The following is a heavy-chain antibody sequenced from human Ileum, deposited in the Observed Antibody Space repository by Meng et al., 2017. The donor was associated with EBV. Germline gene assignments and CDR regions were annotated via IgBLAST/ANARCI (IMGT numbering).Heavy chain of an antibody. V-gene: IGHV3-74*01. J-gene: IGHJ4*02. CDR2: INENGATT. Sequence: VQLVESGGALVQPGVSLSLFCAASGFTLSSYWMHWVRQVPGKGLVWVSRINENGATTTYADSVRGRFTIFRDNAKNTLYLQMNSLRAEDTAVYYCSRDLVGSDDYWGQGTLVTVSS. CDR1: GFTLSSYW. CDR3: SRDLVGSDDY. D-gene: IGHD6-6*01.